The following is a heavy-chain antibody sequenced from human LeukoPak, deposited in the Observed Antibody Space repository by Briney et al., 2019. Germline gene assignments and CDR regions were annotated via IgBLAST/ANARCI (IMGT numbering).Heavy chain of an antibody. Sequence: ASVKVSCKASGGTFSSYAISWVRQAPGQGLEWMGRIIPIFGIANYAQKFQGRVTITADKSTSTAYMELSSLRSEDTAVYYCARHSNYYDSSGYYYVYWGQGTLVTVSS. CDR1: GGTFSSYA. CDR3: ARHSNYYDSSGYYYVY. V-gene: IGHV1-69*04. CDR2: IIPIFGIA. J-gene: IGHJ4*02. D-gene: IGHD3-22*01.